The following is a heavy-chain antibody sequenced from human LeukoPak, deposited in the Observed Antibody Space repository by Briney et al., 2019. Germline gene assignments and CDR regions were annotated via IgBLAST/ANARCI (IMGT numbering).Heavy chain of an antibody. CDR3: AREPNYYDSSGYYVDY. J-gene: IGHJ4*02. Sequence: SETLSLTCTVSGGSISSSSYYWGWIRQPPGKGLEWIGSIYYSGSTYYNPSLKSRVTIPVDTSKNQFSLKLSSVTAADTAVYYCAREPNYYDSSGYYVDYWGQGTLVTVSS. D-gene: IGHD3-22*01. CDR2: IYYSGST. CDR1: GGSISSSSYY. V-gene: IGHV4-39*07.